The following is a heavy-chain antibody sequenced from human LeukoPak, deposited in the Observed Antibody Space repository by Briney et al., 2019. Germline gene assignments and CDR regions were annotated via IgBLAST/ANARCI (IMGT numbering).Heavy chain of an antibody. Sequence: SETLSLTCAVYGGSFSGYYWSWIRQPPGKGLEWIGEINHSGSTNYNPSLKSRVTISVDTSKNQFSLKLSSVTAADTAVYYCARAPRGAFDIWGQGTMVSVSS. V-gene: IGHV4-34*01. CDR2: INHSGST. CDR1: GGSFSGYY. CDR3: ARAPRGAFDI. J-gene: IGHJ3*02.